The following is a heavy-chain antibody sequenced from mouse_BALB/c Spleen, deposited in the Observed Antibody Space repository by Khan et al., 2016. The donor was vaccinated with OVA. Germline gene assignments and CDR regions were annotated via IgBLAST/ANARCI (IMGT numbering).Heavy chain of an antibody. CDR2: ISDGGSYT. J-gene: IGHJ3*01. Sequence: EVELVGSGGGLVKPGGSLKLSCAASGFTFSDYYMYWVRQTPEKRLEWVATISDGGSYTYYPDSVKGRFTISRDDVKNNLYLQMSSLKSEDTAMYYCARGFYGGPFTYWGQGTLVTVSA. D-gene: IGHD1-1*02. CDR3: ARGFYGGPFTY. V-gene: IGHV5-4*02. CDR1: GFTFSDYY.